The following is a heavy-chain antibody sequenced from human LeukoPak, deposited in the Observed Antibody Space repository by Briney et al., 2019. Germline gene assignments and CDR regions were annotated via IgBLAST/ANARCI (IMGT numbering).Heavy chain of an antibody. CDR2: IYHSGST. Sequence: SETLSLTCTVSGYSISSGYYWGWIRQPPGKGLEWIGSIYHSGSTYYNPSLKSRVTISVDTSKNQFSLKLSSVTAADTAVYYCARIATWFGELPSYYFDYWGQGTLVTVSS. V-gene: IGHV4-38-2*02. D-gene: IGHD3-10*01. CDR3: ARIATWFGELPSYYFDY. J-gene: IGHJ4*02. CDR1: GYSISSGYY.